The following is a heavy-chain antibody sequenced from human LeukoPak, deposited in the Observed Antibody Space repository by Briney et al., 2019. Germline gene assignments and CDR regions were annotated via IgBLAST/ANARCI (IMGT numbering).Heavy chain of an antibody. CDR2: ISPNSSGT. Sequence: AASLKLSCAASGYTFTNYYMDWVRQAPGKGLEWMAWISPNSSGTNYAQRFQGRVTMTRDMSTSTAYMELRTLRSDDTAVYYCARDLWNFDDSDGYNKDFDSWGQGTLITVSS. J-gene: IGHJ5*01. CDR1: GYTFTNYY. CDR3: ARDLWNFDDSDGYNKDFDS. D-gene: IGHD3-22*01. V-gene: IGHV1-2*02.